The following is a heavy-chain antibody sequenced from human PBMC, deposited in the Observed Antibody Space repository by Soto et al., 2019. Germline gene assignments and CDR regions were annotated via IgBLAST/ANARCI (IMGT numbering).Heavy chain of an antibody. CDR2: ISGSGGST. J-gene: IGHJ5*02. D-gene: IGHD3-10*01. CDR3: AKDMVRGVIPPILDPA. V-gene: IGHV3-23*01. Sequence: GGSLRLSCAASGFTFSSYAMSWVRQAPGKGLEWVSAISGSGGSTYYADSVKGRFTISRDNSKNTLYLQMNSLRAEDTAVYYCAKDMVRGVIPPILDPAWGQGTLVTVSS. CDR1: GFTFSSYA.